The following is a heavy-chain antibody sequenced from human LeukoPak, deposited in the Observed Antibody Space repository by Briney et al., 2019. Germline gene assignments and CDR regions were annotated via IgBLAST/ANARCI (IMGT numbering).Heavy chain of an antibody. CDR3: ATEPYDFWSGYYTHYYYMDV. CDR2: ISNSSSTI. V-gene: IGHV3-48*04. D-gene: IGHD3-3*01. CDR1: GFTFSSYS. J-gene: IGHJ6*03. Sequence: PGGSLRLSCAASGFTFSSYSMNWVRQAPGKGLEWVSYISNSSSTIYYADSVKGRFTISRDNAKNSLYLQMNSLRAEDTAVYYCATEPYDFWSGYYTHYYYMDVWGKGTTVTVSS.